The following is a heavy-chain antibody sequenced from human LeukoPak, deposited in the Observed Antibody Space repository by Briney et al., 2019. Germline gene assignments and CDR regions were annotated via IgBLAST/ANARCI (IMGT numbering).Heavy chain of an antibody. Sequence: GGSLRLSCAASGFTFSSYSMNWVRQAPGKGLEWVSYISSSSSTIYYADSVKGRFTISRDNAKNSLYLQMNSLRAEDTAVYYSARGKDIVATITSNWFDPWGQGTLVTVSS. V-gene: IGHV3-48*04. J-gene: IGHJ5*02. CDR3: ARGKDIVATITSNWFDP. CDR1: GFTFSSYS. CDR2: ISSSSSTI. D-gene: IGHD5-12*01.